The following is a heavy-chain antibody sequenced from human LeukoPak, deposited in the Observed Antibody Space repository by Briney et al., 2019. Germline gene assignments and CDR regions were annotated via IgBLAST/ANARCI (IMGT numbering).Heavy chain of an antibody. CDR3: ARVPGYSSEYYFDY. CDR1: GGSISSGGYY. V-gene: IGHV4-31*03. Sequence: SETLSLTCTVSGGSISSGGYYWSWIRQHPGKGLEWIGYIYYSGSTYYNPSLKSRVTISVDTSKNQFSLKLSSVTAADTAVYYCARVPGYSSEYYFDYWGQGTLVTISS. J-gene: IGHJ4*02. D-gene: IGHD6-19*01. CDR2: IYYSGST.